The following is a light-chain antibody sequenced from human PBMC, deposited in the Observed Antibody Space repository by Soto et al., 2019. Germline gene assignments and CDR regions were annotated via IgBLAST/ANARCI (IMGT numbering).Light chain of an antibody. CDR2: EVN. V-gene: IGLV2-14*01. Sequence: QSALIQPASVSGSPGQSITISCTRTSRDVGGSNYVSWYQHHPHRAPKLLIYEVNYRPSGVSSRFSGSRSGNTASLTISGLQADDEAEDYCSSYTSSNTREVVGGGTKVTV. J-gene: IGLJ1*01. CDR1: SRDVGGSNY. CDR3: SSYTSSNTREV.